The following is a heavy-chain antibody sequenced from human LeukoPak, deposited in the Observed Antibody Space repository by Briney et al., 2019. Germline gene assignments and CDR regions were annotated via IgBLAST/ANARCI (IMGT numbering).Heavy chain of an antibody. Sequence: SETLSLTCTVSGGSITSYYWSWIRQPPGKGLEWIGYIYYSGSTNYNPSLKSRVTISVDTSKNQFSLKLSSVTAAGTAVYYCARSDYYDSSGYLYWGQGTLVTVSS. CDR1: GGSITSYY. CDR2: IYYSGST. J-gene: IGHJ4*02. D-gene: IGHD3-22*01. CDR3: ARSDYYDSSGYLY. V-gene: IGHV4-59*01.